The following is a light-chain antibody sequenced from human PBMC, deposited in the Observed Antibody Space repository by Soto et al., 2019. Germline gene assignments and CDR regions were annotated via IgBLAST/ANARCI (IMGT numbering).Light chain of an antibody. J-gene: IGLJ1*01. V-gene: IGLV2-14*01. CDR3: SSYTSGSTLPWV. CDR1: SSDVGGYNS. CDR2: EVS. Sequence: QSVLTQPASVSGSPGQSITISCTETSSDVGGYNSVSWYQQHPGKAPKLMIFEVSNRPSGVSNRFSGSKSGNTASLTISGLHTEDEADYYCSSYTSGSTLPWVFGTGTKVTV.